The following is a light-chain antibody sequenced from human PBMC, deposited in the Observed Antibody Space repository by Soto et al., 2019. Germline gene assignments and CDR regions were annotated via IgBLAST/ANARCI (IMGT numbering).Light chain of an antibody. CDR1: SSDVGGYNY. CDR3: SSYAGSNNFV. CDR2: EVT. V-gene: IGLV2-8*01. J-gene: IGLJ1*01. Sequence: QSALTQPPSASVSPGQSATISCTGTSSDVGGYNYVSWYQQHPGKAPKLMIYEVTKRPSGVPDRFSGSKSGNTASLTVSGLQAEDEADYYCSSYAGSNNFVFGTGTKVTVL.